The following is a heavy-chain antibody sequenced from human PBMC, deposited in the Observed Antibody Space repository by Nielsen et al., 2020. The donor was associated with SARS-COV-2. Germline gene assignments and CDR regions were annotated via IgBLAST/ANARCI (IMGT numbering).Heavy chain of an antibody. J-gene: IGHJ4*02. V-gene: IGHV3-23*01. CDR1: GFTFRNYA. Sequence: GESLKISCAASGFTFRNYAMTWVRQAPGKGLEWVSTITGDGAYTFYADSVKGRFTISRDNSKNTLYLQMNSLRAEDTAVYYCARGNGWGSYFDYWGQGTLVTVSS. D-gene: IGHD7-27*01. CDR3: ARGNGWGSYFDY. CDR2: ITGDGAYT.